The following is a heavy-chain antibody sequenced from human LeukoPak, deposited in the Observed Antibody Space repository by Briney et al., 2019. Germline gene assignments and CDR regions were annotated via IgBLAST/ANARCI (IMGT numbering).Heavy chain of an antibody. V-gene: IGHV4-39*07. J-gene: IGHJ4*02. Sequence: KPSETLSLTCTVSGGSISSSSYYWGWIRQPPGKGLEWIGEIYHSGSTNYNPSLKSRVTMSVDKSKNQFSLKLSSVTAADTAVYYCASSSGDYALDGWGQGALVTVSS. CDR2: IYHSGST. D-gene: IGHD4-17*01. CDR3: ASSSGDYALDG. CDR1: GGSISSSSYY.